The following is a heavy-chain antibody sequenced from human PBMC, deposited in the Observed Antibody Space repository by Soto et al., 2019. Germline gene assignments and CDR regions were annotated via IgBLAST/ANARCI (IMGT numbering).Heavy chain of an antibody. J-gene: IGHJ6*02. D-gene: IGHD2-2*01. V-gene: IGHV1-69*01. CDR2: IIPIFGTA. Sequence: QVQLVQSGAEVKKPGSSVKVSCKASGGTFSSYAISWVRQAPGQGLEWMGGIIPIFGTANYAQKFQGRVTITADESTSTAYMELSSLRSEDTAVYYRARCLQGSTSCPGYYYGMDVWGQGTTVTVSS. CDR1: GGTFSSYA. CDR3: ARCLQGSTSCPGYYYGMDV.